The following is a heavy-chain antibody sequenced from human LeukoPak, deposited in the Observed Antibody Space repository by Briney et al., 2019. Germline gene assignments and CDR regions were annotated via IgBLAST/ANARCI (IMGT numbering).Heavy chain of an antibody. J-gene: IGHJ4*02. CDR1: GFTFSSYA. V-gene: IGHV3-30-3*01. CDR3: ASIDGYNYEPD. D-gene: IGHD5-24*01. CDR2: ISYDGSNK. Sequence: PGGSLRLYCAASGFTFSSYAMHWVRQAPGKGLEWVAVISYDGSNKYYADSVKGRLTISRDNSKNTLYLQMNSLRAEDTAVYYCASIDGYNYEPDWGQGTLVTVSS.